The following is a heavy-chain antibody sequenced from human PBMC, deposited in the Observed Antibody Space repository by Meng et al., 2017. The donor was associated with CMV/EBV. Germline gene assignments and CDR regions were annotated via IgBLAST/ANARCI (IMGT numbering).Heavy chain of an antibody. Sequence: MSWVRQAQGKGREWVSAISGSGGSTYYADSVKGRFTISRDNSKNTLYLQMNSLRAEDTAVYYCASSSRITMVRGVNNRGYYYYGMDVWGQGTTVTVSS. CDR2: ISGSGGST. J-gene: IGHJ6*02. D-gene: IGHD3-10*01. V-gene: IGHV3-23*01. CDR3: ASSSRITMVRGVNNRGYYYYGMDV.